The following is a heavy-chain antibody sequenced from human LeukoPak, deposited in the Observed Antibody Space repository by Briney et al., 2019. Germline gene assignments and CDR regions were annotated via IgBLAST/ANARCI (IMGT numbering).Heavy chain of an antibody. Sequence: ASVKVSCKASGYTFTSYAMNWVRQAPGQGLEWMGWINTNTGNPTYAQGFTGRFVFSLDTSVSTAYLQISSLKAEDTAVYYCARVYTGYSSSWFDPWGQGTLVTVSS. V-gene: IGHV7-4-1*02. CDR2: INTNTGNP. CDR3: ARVYTGYSSSWFDP. CDR1: GYTFTSYA. J-gene: IGHJ5*02. D-gene: IGHD6-13*01.